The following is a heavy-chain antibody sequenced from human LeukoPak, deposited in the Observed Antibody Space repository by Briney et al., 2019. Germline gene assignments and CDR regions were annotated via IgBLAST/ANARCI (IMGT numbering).Heavy chain of an antibody. CDR3: AKVAGYSYVGVYYFDY. CDR1: GFTFSSYG. Sequence: GGTLRLSCAASGFTFSSYGMSWVRQTPGKGLEWVSAISSSGGSTNHADSVKGRFTISRDNAKNSLYLQMNSLRAEDTAVYYCAKVAGYSYVGVYYFDYWGQGTLVTVSS. CDR2: ISSSGGST. D-gene: IGHD5-18*01. V-gene: IGHV3-23*01. J-gene: IGHJ4*02.